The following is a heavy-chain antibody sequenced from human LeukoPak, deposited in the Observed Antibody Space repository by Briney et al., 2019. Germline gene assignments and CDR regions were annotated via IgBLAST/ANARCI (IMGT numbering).Heavy chain of an antibody. CDR1: GFTFSGYG. D-gene: IGHD5/OR15-5a*01. CDR2: ISSGRSVM. CDR3: AGGVYGYNAFDY. V-gene: IGHV3-48*02. Sequence: QPGGSLRLSCAASGFTFSGYGMSWVRQAPGKGLEWISHISSGRSVMNYADSVKGRFTISRDNDKNSVYLQMNSLRDEDTAVYYCAGGVYGYNAFDYWGQGTLVSVSS. J-gene: IGHJ4*02.